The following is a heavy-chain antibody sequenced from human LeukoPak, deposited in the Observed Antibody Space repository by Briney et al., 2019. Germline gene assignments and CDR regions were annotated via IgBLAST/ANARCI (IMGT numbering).Heavy chain of an antibody. D-gene: IGHD6-19*01. CDR2: MNPNSGNT. CDR1: GYTFTSYY. Sequence: ASVKVSCKASGYTFTSYYMHWVRQAPGQGLEWMGWMNPNSGNTGYAQKFQGRVTMTRNTSISTAYMELSSLRSEDTAVYYCARVHLYGSEPFDYWGQGTLVTVSS. CDR3: ARVHLYGSEPFDY. J-gene: IGHJ4*02. V-gene: IGHV1-8*02.